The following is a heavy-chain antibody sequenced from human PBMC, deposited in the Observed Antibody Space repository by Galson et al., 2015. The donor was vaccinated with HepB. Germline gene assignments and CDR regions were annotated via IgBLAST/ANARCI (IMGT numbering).Heavy chain of an antibody. CDR1: GGSISSYY. V-gene: IGHV4-4*07. CDR3: ARDVSARGSWHGNWFDP. Sequence: SETLSLTCTVSGGSISSYYWSWIRQPAGKGLEWIGRIYTSGSTNYNPYLKSRVTMSVDTSKNQFSLKLSSVTAADTAVYYCARDVSARGSWHGNWFDPWGQGTLVTVSS. CDR2: IYTSGST. D-gene: IGHD2-15*01. J-gene: IGHJ5*02.